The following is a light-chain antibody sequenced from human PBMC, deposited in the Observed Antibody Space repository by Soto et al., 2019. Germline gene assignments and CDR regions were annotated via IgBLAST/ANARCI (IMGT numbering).Light chain of an antibody. CDR2: GAS. J-gene: IGKJ2*01. CDR3: RQYYSSPSYT. CDR1: QSISSY. Sequence: EIVLTQSPGTLSLSPGERATLSCRASQSISSYLAWYQQKPGQAPRLLIYGASSRATGIPDRFSGSGSVTDFTLTISRLEAEDFAVYYGRQYYSSPSYTFGQGTKLEIK. V-gene: IGKV3-20*01.